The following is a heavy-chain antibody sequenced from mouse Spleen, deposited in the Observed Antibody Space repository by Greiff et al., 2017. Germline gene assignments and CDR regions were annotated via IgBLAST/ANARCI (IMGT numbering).Heavy chain of an antibody. Sequence: QVQLQQSGPGLVAPSQSLSITCTISGFSLTSYGVHWVRQPPGKGLEWLVVIWSDGSTTYNSALKSRLSISKDNAKSQVFLKMNSLQTDDTAMYYCARHGGAYWYFAVWGAGTTVTVSS. CDR2: IWSDGST. J-gene: IGHJ1*01. CDR1: GFSLTSYG. V-gene: IGHV2-6-1*01. CDR3: ARHGGAYWYFAV.